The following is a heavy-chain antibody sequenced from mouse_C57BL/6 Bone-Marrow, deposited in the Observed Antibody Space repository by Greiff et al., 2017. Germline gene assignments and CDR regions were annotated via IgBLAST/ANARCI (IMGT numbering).Heavy chain of an antibody. Sequence: QVQLQQSGAELVMPGASVKLSCKASGYTFTSYWMHWVKQRPGQGLEWIGEIDPSDSYTNYNQKFKGKSTLTVDKSSSTAYMQLSSLTSEDSAVYYCARRGTTVVKFDYWGQGTTLTVSS. CDR3: ARRGTTVVKFDY. V-gene: IGHV1-69*01. CDR2: IDPSDSYT. J-gene: IGHJ2*01. CDR1: GYTFTSYW. D-gene: IGHD1-1*01.